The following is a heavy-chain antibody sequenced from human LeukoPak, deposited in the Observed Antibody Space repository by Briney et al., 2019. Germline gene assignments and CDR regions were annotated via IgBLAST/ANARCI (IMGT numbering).Heavy chain of an antibody. CDR1: GFSFSTYG. CDR2: IWYDGSNT. D-gene: IGHD3-10*01. V-gene: IGHV3-33*01. Sequence: GGSLRLSCAASGFSFSTYGMHWVRQAPGKGLEWVAIIWYDGSNTYYADSVKGRSTISRDNSKNTLYLRTNSLRAEDTAVYYCARSRGHGSGTYDSYYFDYWGQGTLVTVSS. CDR3: ARSRGHGSGTYDSYYFDY. J-gene: IGHJ4*02.